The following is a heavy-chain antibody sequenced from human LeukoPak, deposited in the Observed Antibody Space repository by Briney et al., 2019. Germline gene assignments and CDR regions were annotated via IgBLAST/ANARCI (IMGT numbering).Heavy chain of an antibody. CDR3: ARQRIAVTFDY. CDR1: GGSISSYY. V-gene: IGHV4-59*08. Sequence: KPSETLSLTCTVSGGSISSYYWSWIRQPLGKGLEWIGYIYYSGSTSYSPSLTSRVTISVDTSKNQFSLRLTSVTAADTAVYYCARQRIAVTFDYWGQGTLVTVSS. CDR2: IYYSGST. J-gene: IGHJ4*02. D-gene: IGHD6-19*01.